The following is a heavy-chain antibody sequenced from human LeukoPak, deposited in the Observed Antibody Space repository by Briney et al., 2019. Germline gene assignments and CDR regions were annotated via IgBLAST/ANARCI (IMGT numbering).Heavy chain of an antibody. J-gene: IGHJ5*02. CDR3: ARLRGATVAHNWFDP. CDR1: GGSFSGYY. CDR2: INHSGST. D-gene: IGHD6-19*01. Sequence: SETLSLTCAVYGGSFSGYYWSWIRQPPGKGLEWIGEINHSGSTNYNPSLKSRVTISVDTSRNQFSLKLSSVTAADTAVYYCARLRGATVAHNWFDPWGQGTLVTVSS. V-gene: IGHV4-34*01.